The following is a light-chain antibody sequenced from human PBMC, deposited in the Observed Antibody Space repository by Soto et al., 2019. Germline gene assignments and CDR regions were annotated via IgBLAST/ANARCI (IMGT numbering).Light chain of an antibody. Sequence: QSVLTQPPSVSGAPGQRVTISCTGSSSNIGAGYDVHWYQQLPGTAPKLLIYGNSNRPSGVPDRFSGSKSGTSASLAITGLQAEDEADYYCQPYDISLSLHVVFGGGTQLTVL. J-gene: IGLJ2*01. CDR2: GNS. CDR1: SSNIGAGYD. CDR3: QPYDISLSLHVV. V-gene: IGLV1-40*01.